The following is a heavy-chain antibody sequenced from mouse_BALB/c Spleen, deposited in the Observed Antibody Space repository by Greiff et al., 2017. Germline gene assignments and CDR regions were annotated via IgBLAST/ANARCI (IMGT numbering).Heavy chain of an antibody. D-gene: IGHD1-2*01. Sequence: EVKLMESGGGLVQPGGSRKLSCAASGFTFSSFGMHWVRQAPEKGLEWVAYISSGSSTIYYADTVKGRFTISRDNPKNTLFLQMTSLRSEDTAMYYCARASTATHFDVWGAGTTVTVSS. CDR3: ARASTATHFDV. J-gene: IGHJ1*01. CDR2: ISSGSSTI. CDR1: GFTFSSFG. V-gene: IGHV5-17*02.